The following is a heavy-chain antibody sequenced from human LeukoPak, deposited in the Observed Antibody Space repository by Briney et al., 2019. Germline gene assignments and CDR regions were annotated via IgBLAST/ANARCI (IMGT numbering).Heavy chain of an antibody. Sequence: SETLSLTCTVSGGSISSSSYYWGWIRQPPGKGLEWIASMFYGGSTYYNASLRSRVSLSVDTSRNQFSLKLTSVTASDTAIFYCVRQGGWGGAASLIDFWGQGTLVTVSS. CDR2: MFYGGST. D-gene: IGHD2-15*01. J-gene: IGHJ4*02. V-gene: IGHV4-39*01. CDR1: GGSISSSSYY. CDR3: VRQGGWGGAASLIDF.